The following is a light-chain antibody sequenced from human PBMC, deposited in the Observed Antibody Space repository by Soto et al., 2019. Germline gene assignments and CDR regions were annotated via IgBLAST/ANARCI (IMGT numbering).Light chain of an antibody. CDR2: NNS. Sequence: QSVLTQPPSASETPGQRVTMSCSGSSSNIGRNTVNWYQQVPGTAPKLLIYNNSQRPSRVPDRFSGSKSGTSASLAISGLRSEDEADYYCAAWDGSLNGYVFGTGTRSPS. CDR3: AAWDGSLNGYV. CDR1: SSNIGRNT. V-gene: IGLV1-44*01. J-gene: IGLJ1*01.